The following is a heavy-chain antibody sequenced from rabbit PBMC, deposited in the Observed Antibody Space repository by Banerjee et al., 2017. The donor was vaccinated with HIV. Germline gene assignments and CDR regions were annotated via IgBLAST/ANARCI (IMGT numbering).Heavy chain of an antibody. J-gene: IGHJ4*01. CDR1: GIDFSSNA. V-gene: IGHV1S45*01. D-gene: IGHD1-1*01. Sequence: QEQLVESGGGLVQPEGSLTLTCTASGIDFSSNAMCWVRQAPGKGLEWIGCINAGTSATIQYASWAKGRFTISKTSSTTVTLQMTSLTAADTATYFCARVKSSTYNWDLWGQGTLVTVS. CDR2: INAGTSATI. CDR3: ARVKSSTYNWDL.